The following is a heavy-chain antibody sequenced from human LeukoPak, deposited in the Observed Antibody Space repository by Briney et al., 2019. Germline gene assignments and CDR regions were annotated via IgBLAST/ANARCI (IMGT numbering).Heavy chain of an antibody. CDR3: ARGPQLSSSPNFDY. CDR2: ISSSSSYI. CDR1: GFTFSSYS. V-gene: IGHV3-21*01. D-gene: IGHD6-6*01. J-gene: IGHJ4*02. Sequence: GGSLRLSCAAAGFTFSSYSMNWVRQAPGKGLEWVSSISSSSSYIYYADSVKGRFTISRDNAKNSLYLQMNSLRAEDTAVYYCARGPQLSSSPNFDYWGQGTLVTVSS.